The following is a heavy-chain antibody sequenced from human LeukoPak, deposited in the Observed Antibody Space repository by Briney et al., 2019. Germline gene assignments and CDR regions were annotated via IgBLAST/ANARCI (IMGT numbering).Heavy chain of an antibody. CDR1: GFTFSYAY. Sequence: PGGSLRLSCAASGFTFSYAYMNWVRQAPGKGPEWVGRIKSKADGGTTDYAAPVKGRFTISRDDSKSMLYLHMNSLTTEDTAVHHCLTVTMFRGINWGQGTLVTVSS. CDR3: LTVTMFRGIN. D-gene: IGHD3-10*01. CDR2: IKSKADGGTT. V-gene: IGHV3-15*01. J-gene: IGHJ4*02.